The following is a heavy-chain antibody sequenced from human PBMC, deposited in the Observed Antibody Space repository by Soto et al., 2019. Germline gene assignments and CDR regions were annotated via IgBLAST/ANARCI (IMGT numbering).Heavy chain of an antibody. CDR1: GGSVCSGIAY. V-gene: IGHV4-61*01. CDR2: IYYSGST. CDR3: ARDGYGVVPFDY. Sequence: RSYTLALACTVSGGSVCSGIAYWIWIRQPPGKVLDWIGYIYYSGSTNYNPSLKSRVTISVDTSKNQFSLKLSSVTAADTAVYYCARDGYGVVPFDYWGQGTLVTVSS. D-gene: IGHD4-17*01. J-gene: IGHJ4*02.